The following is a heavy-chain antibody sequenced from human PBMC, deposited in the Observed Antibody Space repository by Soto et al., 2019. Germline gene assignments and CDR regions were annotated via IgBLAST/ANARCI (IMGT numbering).Heavy chain of an antibody. V-gene: IGHV4-39*01. CDR3: ARHEEGIAADLRAGFDY. D-gene: IGHD6-13*01. CDR2: IYYSGST. J-gene: IGHJ4*02. CDR1: GGSISSSSYY. Sequence: SETLSLTCTVSGGSISSSSYYWGWIRQPPGKGLEWIGSIYYSGSTYYNPSLKSRVTISVDTSKNQFSLKLSSVTAADTAVYYCARHEEGIAADLRAGFDYWGQGTLVTVSS.